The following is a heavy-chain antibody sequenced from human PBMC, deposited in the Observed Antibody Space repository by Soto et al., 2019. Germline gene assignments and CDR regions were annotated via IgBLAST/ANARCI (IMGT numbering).Heavy chain of an antibody. CDR3: AKSMGGTANGMGV. Sequence: DVQLVESGGGLVQPGRSLRLSCAASGLSFDDYAMHWVRQVPGKGLEWVSGISWNGGSIGYADSVKGRFSISRDNAKNSLYLQMNSLRVEDTPLYYCAKSMGGTANGMGVWGQGTTVTVSS. D-gene: IGHD2-21*02. V-gene: IGHV3-9*01. CDR1: GLSFDDYA. CDR2: ISWNGGSI. J-gene: IGHJ6*02.